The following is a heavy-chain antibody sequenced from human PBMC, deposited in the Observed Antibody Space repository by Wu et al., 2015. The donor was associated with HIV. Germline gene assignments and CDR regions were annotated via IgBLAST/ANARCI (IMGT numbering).Heavy chain of an antibody. D-gene: IGHD3-22*01. CDR1: GYTFTGYY. V-gene: IGHV1-2*02. J-gene: IGHJ3*02. CDR3: AREEYYDSSGHKSLDI. Sequence: QVQLVQSGAEVKKPGASVKVSCKASGYTFTGYYMHWVRQAPGQGLEWMGWINPNSGGTNYAQKFQGRVTMTRDTSISTAYMELSRLRSDDTAVYYCAREEYYDSSGHKSLDIVGPRDRWSPSL. CDR2: INPNSGGT.